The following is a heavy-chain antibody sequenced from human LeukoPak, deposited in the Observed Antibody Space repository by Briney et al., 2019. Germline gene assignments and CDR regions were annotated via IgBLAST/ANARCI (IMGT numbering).Heavy chain of an antibody. CDR3: VGALTTMGARYYYMDV. Sequence: PGGSLRLSCAASGFTFSSYWMHWVRQAPGKGLVWVSRINSDGSSTSYADSVKGRFTISRDNAKNTLYLQMNSLRAEDTAVYYCVGALTTMGARYYYMDVWGKGTTVTVSS. D-gene: IGHD4-23*01. J-gene: IGHJ6*03. CDR2: INSDGSST. V-gene: IGHV3-74*01. CDR1: GFTFSSYW.